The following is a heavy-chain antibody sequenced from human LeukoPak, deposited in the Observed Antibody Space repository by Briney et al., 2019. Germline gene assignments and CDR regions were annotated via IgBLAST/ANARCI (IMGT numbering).Heavy chain of an antibody. CDR2: ISSSGTTI. D-gene: IGHD6-13*01. Sequence: PGGALRLSCAASGFSFSGYSMTWVRQAPGKGLEWVSYISSSGTTIYYAGSVKGRFTISRDNGKNSLYLQMNSLRDEDTAVYYCSRESRYSSDYWGQGTLVTVSS. CDR1: GFSFSGYS. CDR3: SRESRYSSDY. V-gene: IGHV3-48*02. J-gene: IGHJ4*02.